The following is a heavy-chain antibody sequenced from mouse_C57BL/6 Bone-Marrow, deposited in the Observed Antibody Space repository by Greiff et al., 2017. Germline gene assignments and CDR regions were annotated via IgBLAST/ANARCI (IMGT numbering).Heavy chain of an antibody. D-gene: IGHD1-1*01. CDR2: ISGGGGNT. CDR3: ARGYYNGSSRYFDY. V-gene: IGHV5-9*01. Sequence: EVKLMESGGGLVKPGGSLKLSCAASGFTFSSYTMPWVRQTPEQRLEWVATISGGGGNTYYPDSVKGRFTISRDNAKNTLYLQLSSLRSEDTALYYCARGYYNGSSRYFDYWGKGTTLTVSS. J-gene: IGHJ2*01. CDR1: GFTFSSYT.